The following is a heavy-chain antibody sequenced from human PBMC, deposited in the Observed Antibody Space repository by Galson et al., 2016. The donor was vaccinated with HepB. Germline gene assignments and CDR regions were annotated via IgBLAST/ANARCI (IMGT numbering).Heavy chain of an antibody. CDR1: GYSITSNW. CDR3: ARLHSHFLEEFDP. V-gene: IGHV4-28*01. CDR2: IYYSGDT. J-gene: IGHJ5*02. Sequence: ETLSLTCAVSGYSITSNWWGWIRQPPGKGLEWIGYIYYSGDTYYNPSLNSRVTISVDTSNNQFSLKLSSVTAADTAVYYCARLHSHFLEEFDPWGQGTLVTVSS. D-gene: IGHD2/OR15-2a*01.